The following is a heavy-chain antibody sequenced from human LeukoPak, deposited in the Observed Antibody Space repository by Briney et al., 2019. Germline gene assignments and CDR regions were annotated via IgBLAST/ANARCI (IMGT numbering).Heavy chain of an antibody. CDR3: AELGITMIGGV. CDR1: GFTFSSYW. D-gene: IGHD3-10*02. Sequence: PGGSLRLSCATSGFTFSSYWMSWVRQAPGKGLEWVANIKQDGSEKYYVDSVKGRFTISRDNAKNSLYLQMNSLRAEDTAVYYCAELGITMIGGVWGKGTTVTISS. J-gene: IGHJ6*04. V-gene: IGHV3-7*01. CDR2: IKQDGSEK.